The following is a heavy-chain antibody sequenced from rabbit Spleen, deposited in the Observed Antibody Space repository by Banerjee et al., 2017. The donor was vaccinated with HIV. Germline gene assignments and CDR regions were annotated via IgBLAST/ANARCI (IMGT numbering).Heavy chain of an antibody. D-gene: IGHD8-1*01. Sequence: QEQLEESGGGLVTPAGTLTLTCKASGFDLSSYYYMCWVRQAPGKGPEWIACIYTGSSGSTYYARWAKGRFTISKTSSTTVTLQMTSLTVADTATYFCAREVLYAVYAGGSYFALWGPGTLVTVS. J-gene: IGHJ4*01. CDR2: IYTGSSGST. CDR3: AREVLYAVYAGGSYFAL. V-gene: IGHV1S45*01. CDR1: GFDLSSYYY.